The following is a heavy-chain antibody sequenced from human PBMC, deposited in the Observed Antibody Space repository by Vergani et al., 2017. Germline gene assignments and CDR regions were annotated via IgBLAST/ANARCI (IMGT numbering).Heavy chain of an antibody. Sequence: QVQLQQWGAGLLKPSETLSLTCAVYGGSFSGYYWSWIRQPAGKGLEWIGRIYTSGSTNYNPSLKSRVTISVDTSKNQFSLKLSSVTAADTAVYYCARTNTIFGVVTHDYWGQGTLVTVSS. CDR3: ARTNTIFGVVTHDY. CDR2: IYTSGST. D-gene: IGHD3-3*01. V-gene: IGHV4-59*10. J-gene: IGHJ4*02. CDR1: GGSFSGYY.